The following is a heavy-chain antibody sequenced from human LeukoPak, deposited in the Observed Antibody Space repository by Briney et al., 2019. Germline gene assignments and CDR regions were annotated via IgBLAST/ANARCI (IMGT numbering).Heavy chain of an antibody. CDR1: GFTFSSYA. CDR3: AKDAERGSYSYFDY. Sequence: GGSLRLSCAASGFTFSSYAMSWVRQAPGQGLEWVSAISGGGISTYYADSVKGRFTISRGNSRNTLYLQMNSLRADDTAVYYCAKDAERGSYSYFDYWGQGTLVTVSS. J-gene: IGHJ4*02. CDR2: ISGGGIST. D-gene: IGHD1-26*01. V-gene: IGHV3-23*01.